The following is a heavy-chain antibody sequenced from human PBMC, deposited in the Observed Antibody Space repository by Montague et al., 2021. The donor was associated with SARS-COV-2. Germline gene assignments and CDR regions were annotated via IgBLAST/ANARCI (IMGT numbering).Heavy chain of an antibody. Sequence: SETLSLTCTVSGGSISSYYWSWIRQPPGKGLEWIGYIYYSGSTNYNPSLESRVTISVDTSKNQFSLKLSSVTAADTAVYYCARDSGHWAQQLVPPRLYYYYYGMDVWGQGTTVTVSS. J-gene: IGHJ6*02. CDR2: IYYSGST. D-gene: IGHD6-13*01. CDR1: GGSISSYY. CDR3: ARDSGHWAQQLVPPRLYYYYYGMDV. V-gene: IGHV4-59*01.